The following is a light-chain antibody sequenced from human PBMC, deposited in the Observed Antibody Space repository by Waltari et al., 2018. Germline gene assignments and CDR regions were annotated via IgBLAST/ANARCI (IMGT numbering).Light chain of an antibody. J-gene: IGLJ2*01. Sequence: QSVLTQPPSASGTPGQRVSISCSGSSSNIGSKSVNWYQQVPGTAPKLLIYSTNPRPSGVPDRFSGSKSGTSAPLAISGLQSEDEADYYCATWDDSLNGLFGGGTKLTVL. V-gene: IGLV1-44*01. CDR1: SSNIGSKS. CDR3: ATWDDSLNGL. CDR2: STN.